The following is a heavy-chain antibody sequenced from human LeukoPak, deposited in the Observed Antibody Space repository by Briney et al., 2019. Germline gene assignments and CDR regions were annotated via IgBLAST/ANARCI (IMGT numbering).Heavy chain of an antibody. V-gene: IGHV4-59*01. CDR2: IYYSGST. CDR1: GGSISSYY. CDR3: ARVGRKGGSYYDSYFDY. J-gene: IGHJ4*02. D-gene: IGHD1-26*01. Sequence: PSETLSLTCTVSGGSISSYYWSWIRQPPGKGLEWIGYIYYSGSTNYNPSLKSRVTISVDTSKNQFSLKLSSVTAADTAVYCCARVGRKGGSYYDSYFDYWGQGTLVTVSS.